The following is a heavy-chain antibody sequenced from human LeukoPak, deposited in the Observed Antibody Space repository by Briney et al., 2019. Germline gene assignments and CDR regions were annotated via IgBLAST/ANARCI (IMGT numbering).Heavy chain of an antibody. D-gene: IGHD5-12*01. CDR1: GFSISGYW. J-gene: IGHJ4*02. CDR2: IKQDGSER. Sequence: GGSLRLSCAASGFSISGYWMSWVRQAPGKGLEWVANIKQDGSERHYADSVKGRFTIPRDNAQNSLYLQMNSLRAEETAVYYCARVFGAYDSIDCWGQGTLVTVS. V-gene: IGHV3-7*01. CDR3: ARVFGAYDSIDC.